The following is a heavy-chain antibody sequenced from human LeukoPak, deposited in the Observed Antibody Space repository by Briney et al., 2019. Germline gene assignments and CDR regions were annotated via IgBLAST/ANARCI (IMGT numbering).Heavy chain of an antibody. Sequence: SETLSLTCAVYGGSFSGYYWSWIRQPPGKGLEWIGEINHSGSTNYNPSLKSRVTISVDTSKNQFSLKLSSVTAADTAVYYCARRYVLRYFDWLGFNYYYYMDVWGKGTTVTISS. CDR3: ARRYVLRYFDWLGFNYYYYMDV. CDR2: INHSGST. J-gene: IGHJ6*03. D-gene: IGHD3-9*01. V-gene: IGHV4-34*01. CDR1: GGSFSGYY.